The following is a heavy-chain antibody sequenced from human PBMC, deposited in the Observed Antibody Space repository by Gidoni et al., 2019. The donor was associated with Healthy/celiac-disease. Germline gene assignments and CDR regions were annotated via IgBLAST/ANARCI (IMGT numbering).Heavy chain of an antibody. J-gene: IGHJ4*02. Sequence: QSQPQESGAGLAKPSDTLSLTRTVSGGPVSSGSYYWGWIRQPPGKGLEWIGYIYDSGSTNYSPSLKSRGTISVDTSKNQFSLKLSSVTAADTAVYYCARSYCSGGSCFFNYWGQGTLGTVSS. CDR2: IYDSGST. D-gene: IGHD2-15*01. CDR3: ARSYCSGGSCFFNY. CDR1: GGPVSSGSYY. V-gene: IGHV4-61*01.